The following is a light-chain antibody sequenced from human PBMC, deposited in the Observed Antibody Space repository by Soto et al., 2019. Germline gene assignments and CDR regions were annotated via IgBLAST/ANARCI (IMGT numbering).Light chain of an antibody. CDR1: SSSIGAGYE. CDR2: GNG. Sequence: QSVLAQPPSVSGAPGQRVTISCSGTSSSIGAGYEVHWYHQLPGTAPKLVVSGNGNRPSGVPDRLSASKSGTSASLAITGLQAEDEGHYYCQSYDKSLTAYVFGNGTKVTV. V-gene: IGLV1-40*01. CDR3: QSYDKSLTAYV. J-gene: IGLJ1*01.